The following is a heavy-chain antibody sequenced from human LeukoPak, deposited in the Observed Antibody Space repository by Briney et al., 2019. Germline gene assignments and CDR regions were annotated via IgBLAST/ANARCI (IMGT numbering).Heavy chain of an antibody. CDR3: ARSNVLTARGAFDI. CDR2: INPDTGGT. CDR1: GHTFTGYY. D-gene: IGHD3-9*01. V-gene: IGHV1-2*02. Sequence: ASVKVSCKAPGHTFTGYYIHWVRQAPGQGLEWMGWINPDTGGTYSAQKFQGRVTVTRDTAISTAYMELSRLKSDDTSAYFCARSNVLTARGAFDIWGHGTRITVSS. J-gene: IGHJ3*02.